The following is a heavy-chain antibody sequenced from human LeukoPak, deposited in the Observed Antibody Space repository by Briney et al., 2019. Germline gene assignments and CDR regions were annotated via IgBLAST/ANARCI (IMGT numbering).Heavy chain of an antibody. CDR2: ISYDGSNK. CDR1: GFTFSSYA. J-gene: IGHJ4*02. Sequence: GGSQRLSCAASGFTFSSYAMHWVRQAPGKGLEWVAVISYDGSNKYYADSVKGRFTISRDNSKNTLYLQMNSLRAEDTAVYYCASIVVVPAAAFDYWGQGTLVTVSS. V-gene: IGHV3-30*04. CDR3: ASIVVVPAAAFDY. D-gene: IGHD2-2*01.